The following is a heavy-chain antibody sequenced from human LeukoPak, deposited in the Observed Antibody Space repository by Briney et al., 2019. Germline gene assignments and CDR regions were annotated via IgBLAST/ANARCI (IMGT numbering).Heavy chain of an antibody. CDR1: GFTFSSYG. Sequence: PGRSLRLSCAASGFTFSSYGMHWVRQAPGKGLEWVAVISYDGSNKYYADSVKGRFTISRDNSKNTLYLQMNSLRAEDTAVYYCAKGRSGGVYVWGSLNHWGQGTLVTVSS. D-gene: IGHD3-16*01. V-gene: IGHV3-30*18. CDR2: ISYDGSNK. J-gene: IGHJ5*02. CDR3: AKGRSGGVYVWGSLNH.